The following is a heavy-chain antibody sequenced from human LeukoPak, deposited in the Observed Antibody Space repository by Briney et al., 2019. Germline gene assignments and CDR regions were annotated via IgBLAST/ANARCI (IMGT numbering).Heavy chain of an antibody. CDR1: GYTFTSYG. D-gene: IGHD3-22*01. Sequence: ASVKVSCKASGYTFTSYGISWVRQAPGQGLEWMGWISAYNGNTNYAQKLQGRVTMTTDTSTSTAYMELRSLRSDDTAVYYCARDGGDYYDSSGYGSVDWFDPWGQGTLVTVSS. V-gene: IGHV1-18*01. CDR3: ARDGGDYYDSSGYGSVDWFDP. J-gene: IGHJ5*02. CDR2: ISAYNGNT.